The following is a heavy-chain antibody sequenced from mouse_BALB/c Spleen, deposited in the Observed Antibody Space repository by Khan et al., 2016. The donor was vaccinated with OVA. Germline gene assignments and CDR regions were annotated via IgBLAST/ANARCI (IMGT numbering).Heavy chain of an antibody. J-gene: IGHJ2*01. CDR1: GFSLTSYG. CDR3: ARLEDI. D-gene: IGHD1-3*01. CDR2: KWAGGST. Sequence: QVQLKESGPGLVAPSQSLSITCTVSGFSLTSYGVHWVRQPSGKGLEWLGVKWAGGSTNYNSALMFRLSISKDNSKSQVFLKMNSLQTDDTAMYYFARLEDIWGQGTTLTLSS. V-gene: IGHV2-9*02.